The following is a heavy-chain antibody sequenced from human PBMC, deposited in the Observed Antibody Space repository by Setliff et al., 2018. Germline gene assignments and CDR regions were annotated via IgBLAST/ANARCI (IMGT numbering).Heavy chain of an antibody. V-gene: IGHV1-18*01. CDR1: GYTFTSYG. J-gene: IGHJ4*02. CDR2: IGAYNGNT. D-gene: IGHD3-10*01. CDR3: AREALQRAGLYFFDI. Sequence: ASVKVSCKASGYTFTSYGISWVRQAPGQGLEWMGWIGAYNGNTNYAQKFQGRVTITADESTSTAYMELRSLKSEDTAVYYCAREALQRAGLYFFDIWGQGMLVTVSS.